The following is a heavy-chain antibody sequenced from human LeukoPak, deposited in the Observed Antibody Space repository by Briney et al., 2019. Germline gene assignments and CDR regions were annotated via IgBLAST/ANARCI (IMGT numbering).Heavy chain of an antibody. CDR3: ARHFGGSGSYPYYSDY. V-gene: IGHV4-59*08. CDR2: IYYSGST. J-gene: IGHJ4*02. Sequence: SETLSLTCTVSGGSISSYYWSWIRQPPGKGLEWIGYIYYSGSTNYNPSLKSRVTISVDTSKNQFSLKLSSVTAADTAVYYCARHFGGSGSYPYYSDYWGQGTLVTVSS. D-gene: IGHD3-10*01. CDR1: GGSISSYY.